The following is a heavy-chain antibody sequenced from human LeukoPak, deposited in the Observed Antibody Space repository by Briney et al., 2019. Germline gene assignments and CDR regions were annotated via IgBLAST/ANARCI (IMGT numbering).Heavy chain of an antibody. CDR1: GYTFTSYG. J-gene: IGHJ5*02. Sequence: GASVKVSCKASGYTFTSYGISWVRQAPGRGLEWMGWISAYNGNTNYAQKLQGRVTMTTDTSTSTAYMELRSLRSDDTAVYYCARDIVVVVAATPTSWFDPWGQGTLVTVSS. D-gene: IGHD2-15*01. CDR3: ARDIVVVVAATPTSWFDP. CDR2: ISAYNGNT. V-gene: IGHV1-18*01.